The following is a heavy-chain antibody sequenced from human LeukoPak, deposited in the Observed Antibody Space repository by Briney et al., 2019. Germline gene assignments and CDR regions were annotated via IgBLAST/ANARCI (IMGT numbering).Heavy chain of an antibody. CDR2: INHSGST. CDR1: GGSFGGYY. J-gene: IGHJ4*02. CDR3: ARGLGLRWQYFDY. D-gene: IGHD4-23*01. Sequence: SETLSLTCAVYGGSFGGYYWSWIRQPPGKGLEWIGEINHSGSTNYNPSLKSRVTISVDTSKNQFSLKLSSVTAADTAVYYCARGLGLRWQYFDYWGQGTLVTVSS. V-gene: IGHV4-34*01.